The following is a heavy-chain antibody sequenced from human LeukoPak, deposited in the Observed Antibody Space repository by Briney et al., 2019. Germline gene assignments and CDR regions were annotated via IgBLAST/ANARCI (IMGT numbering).Heavy chain of an antibody. Sequence: GRSLRLSCAASGFTFDDYAMHWVRQAPGKGLEWVSGISWNSGSIGYADSVKGRFTISRDNAKNSLYLQMNSLRAEDMALYYCAKGMATVSTRAFDIWGQGTRVTVSS. CDR2: ISWNSGSI. CDR1: GFTFDDYA. J-gene: IGHJ3*02. CDR3: AKGMATVSTRAFDI. D-gene: IGHD4-17*01. V-gene: IGHV3-9*03.